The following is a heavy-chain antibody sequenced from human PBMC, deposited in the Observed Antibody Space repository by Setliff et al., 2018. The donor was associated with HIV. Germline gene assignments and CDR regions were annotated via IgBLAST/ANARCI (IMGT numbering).Heavy chain of an antibody. D-gene: IGHD3-22*01. CDR3: ARLGDDNSGYYQF. J-gene: IGHJ4*02. Sequence: GESLKISCKASGYSFSDYWIGWVRQMPGKGLEWMGIIFPDDSDTRYSPSFQGQVTISADKSISTAYLQWSSLKASDTAIYYCARLGDDNSGYYQFWGQGTLVTVSS. V-gene: IGHV5-51*01. CDR1: GYSFSDYW. CDR2: IFPDDSDT.